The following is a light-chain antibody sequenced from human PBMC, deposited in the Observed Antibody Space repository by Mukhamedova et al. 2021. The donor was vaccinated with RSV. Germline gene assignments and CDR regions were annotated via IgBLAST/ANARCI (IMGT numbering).Light chain of an antibody. CDR3: QNCHGVPPVT. Sequence: WYQRRVHGKVPNLLIYAASTLQSGVPSRFSGSGSGTDFTLTINSLQSEDVATYYCQNCHGVPPVTFGPGTKVDLK. V-gene: IGKV1-27*01. CDR2: AAS. J-gene: IGKJ3*01.